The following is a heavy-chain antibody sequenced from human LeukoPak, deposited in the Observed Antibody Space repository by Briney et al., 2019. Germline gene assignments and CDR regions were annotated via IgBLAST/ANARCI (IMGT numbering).Heavy chain of an antibody. CDR1: GFTFSSYA. V-gene: IGHV3-23*01. CDR2: ISGSGGST. J-gene: IGHJ4*02. Sequence: GGSLRLSCAASGFTFSSYAMSWVRQAPGKGLEWVSAISGSGGSTYYADSVKGRFTISRDNSKNTLYLQMNSLRVEYTAVYYCAKEGLIVVVPAAVGDHWGQGTLVTVSS. D-gene: IGHD2-2*01. CDR3: AKEGLIVVVPAAVGDH.